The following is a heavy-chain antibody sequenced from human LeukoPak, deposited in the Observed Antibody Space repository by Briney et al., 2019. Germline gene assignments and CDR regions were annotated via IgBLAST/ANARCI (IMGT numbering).Heavy chain of an antibody. Sequence: GGSLRLSCAASGFTFSSYNMNWVRQAPGRGLEWVSSISGSSSYIYYADSLKGRFTISRDNAKNSLYLQMNSLRAEDTAVYYCARKSVAVAGPLDYWGQGTLVTVSS. D-gene: IGHD6-19*01. J-gene: IGHJ4*02. CDR3: ARKSVAVAGPLDY. V-gene: IGHV3-21*01. CDR1: GFTFSSYN. CDR2: ISGSSSYI.